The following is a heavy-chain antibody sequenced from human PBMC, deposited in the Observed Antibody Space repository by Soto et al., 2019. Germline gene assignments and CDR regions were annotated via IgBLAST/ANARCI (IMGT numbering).Heavy chain of an antibody. CDR1: GFTFSTYW. CDR2: INSDGSRT. V-gene: IGHV3-74*01. CDR3: ARVRTGSYNWFDP. D-gene: IGHD3-10*01. Sequence: EVQLVESGEGLVQPGGSLRLSCAASGFTFSTYWMHWVCQAPGKGLVWVSRINSDGSRTTYADSVKGRFTISRDNAKNTLYLQMNSLRAEDTAVYYCARVRTGSYNWFDPWGQGTLVTVSS. J-gene: IGHJ5*02.